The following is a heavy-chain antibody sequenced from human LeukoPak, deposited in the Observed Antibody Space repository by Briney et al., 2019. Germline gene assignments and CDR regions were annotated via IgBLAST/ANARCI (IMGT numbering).Heavy chain of an antibody. CDR1: GFNFIDYS. CDR2: IGISSGNT. CDR3: AKDATPRNSIWDHFES. V-gene: IGHV3-48*01. D-gene: IGHD1-7*01. Sequence: GSLRLSCAASGFNFIDYSMNWVRQAPGKGLEWISYIGISSGNTKYADSVKGRFTISRDDSKNTVYLQMNSLRAEDTAIYFCAKDATPRNSIWDHFESWGQGTLVTVSS. J-gene: IGHJ4*02.